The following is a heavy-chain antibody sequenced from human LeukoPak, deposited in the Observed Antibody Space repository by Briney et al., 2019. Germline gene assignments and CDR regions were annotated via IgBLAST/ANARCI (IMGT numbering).Heavy chain of an antibody. V-gene: IGHV4-31*03. CDR2: IYYSGST. CDR3: ARDRARGLAETGLAFDI. CDR1: GGSISSGGYY. Sequence: PSETLSLTCTVSGGSISSGGYYWSWIRQHPGKGLEWIGYIYYSGSTYYNPSLKSRVTISVDTSKNQFSLKLSSVTAADTAVYYCARDRARGLAETGLAFDIWGQGTMVTVSS. D-gene: IGHD3-16*01. J-gene: IGHJ3*02.